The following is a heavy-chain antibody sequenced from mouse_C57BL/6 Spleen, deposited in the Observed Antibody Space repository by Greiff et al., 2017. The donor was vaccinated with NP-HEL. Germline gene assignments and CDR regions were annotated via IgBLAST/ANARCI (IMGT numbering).Heavy chain of an antibody. V-gene: IGHV2-6-1*01. CDR2: IWSDGST. CDR1: GFSFTSYG. CDR3: ARHADYYGLDY. D-gene: IGHD1-1*01. J-gene: IGHJ2*01. Sequence: VQLQQSGPGLVAPSPSLSITCTVSGFSFTSYGVHWVRQPPGQGLEWLVVIWSDGSTTYNSALNSRQDISKNNSKSQVFLKMNRLQTDDTAMYYGARHADYYGLDYWGQGTTLTVSS.